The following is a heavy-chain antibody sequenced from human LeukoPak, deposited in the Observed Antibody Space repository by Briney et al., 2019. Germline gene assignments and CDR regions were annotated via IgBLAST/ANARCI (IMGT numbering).Heavy chain of an antibody. Sequence: GGSLRLSCAASGFTFSSYWMSWVRQAPGKGLEWVANIKQDGSEKYYVDSVKGRFTISRDNAKNSLYLQMNSLRAEDTAVYYCARDIDDFWSGYLYWGQGTLVTVSS. V-gene: IGHV3-7*01. D-gene: IGHD3-3*01. CDR1: GFTFSSYW. J-gene: IGHJ4*02. CDR3: ARDIDDFWSGYLY. CDR2: IKQDGSEK.